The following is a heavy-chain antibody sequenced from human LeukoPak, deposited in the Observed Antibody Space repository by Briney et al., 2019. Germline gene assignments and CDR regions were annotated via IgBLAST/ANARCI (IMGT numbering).Heavy chain of an antibody. CDR3: ARDRYGDFEDY. CDR2: ISYSGTP. D-gene: IGHD4-17*01. V-gene: IGHV4-30-4*08. J-gene: IGHJ4*01. Sequence: SETLSPTXNVSGASIKTADYYWTWIRQPPGKGLDWIGYISYSGTPYYNPSLNSRVTISLDSSKNQFSLKLNSVTAADTAMYYCARDRYGDFEDYWGHGTLVTVSS. CDR1: GASIKTADYY.